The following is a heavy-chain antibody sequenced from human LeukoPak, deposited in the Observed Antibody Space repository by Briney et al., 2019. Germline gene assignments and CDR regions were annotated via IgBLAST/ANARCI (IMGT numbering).Heavy chain of an antibody. D-gene: IGHD4-17*01. V-gene: IGHV3-11*01. CDR3: ARDRRGYYGDYYYGMDV. J-gene: IGHJ6*02. Sequence: GGSLRLSCAASGFTFSDYYMSWIRQAPGKGLEWVSYISSSGSTIYYADSVKGRFTISRDNSKNTLYLQMNSLRAEDTAVYYCARDRRGYYGDYYYGMDVWGQGTTVTVSS. CDR2: ISSSGSTI. CDR1: GFTFSDYY.